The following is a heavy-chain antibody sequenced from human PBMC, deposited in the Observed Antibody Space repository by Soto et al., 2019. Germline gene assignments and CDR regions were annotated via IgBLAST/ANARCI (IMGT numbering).Heavy chain of an antibody. Sequence: QVQLQESGPGLVKPSQTLSFTCTVSGGSISSGGYYWSWIRQHPGKGLEWIGYIYYSGSTYYNPSLKRRVTISVDTSKNQFSLKLSSVTAADTAVYYCAASCVGCGGFNYYGMDVWGQGTTVTVSS. D-gene: IGHD2-21*01. CDR1: GGSISSGGYY. CDR3: AASCVGCGGFNYYGMDV. J-gene: IGHJ6*02. V-gene: IGHV4-31*03. CDR2: IYYSGST.